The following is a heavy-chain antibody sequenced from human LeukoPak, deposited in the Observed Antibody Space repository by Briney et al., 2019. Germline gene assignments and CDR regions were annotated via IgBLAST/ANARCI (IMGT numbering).Heavy chain of an antibody. J-gene: IGHJ5*02. D-gene: IGHD5-18*01. CDR1: GYTFTSYY. CDR2: INPSGGST. Sequence: GASVKVSCKASGYTFTSYYMHWGRQAPGQGLEWMGIINPSGGSTSYAQKFQGRVTMTRDTSTSTVYMELSSLRSEDTAVYYCARDPSVDTAMAPDNWFDPWGQGTLVTVSS. V-gene: IGHV1-46*01. CDR3: ARDPSVDTAMAPDNWFDP.